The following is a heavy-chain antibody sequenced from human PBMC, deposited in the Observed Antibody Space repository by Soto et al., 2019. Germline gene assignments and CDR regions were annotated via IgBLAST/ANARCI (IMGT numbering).Heavy chain of an antibody. CDR3: VQGASTAHQPLDS. CDR2: ISGDGNDR. Sequence: GGSLRLSCAASGFIFRNFCLDWVRRAPGEGLEWVAAISGDGNDRYYADSMKGRFTISRDNFNNTLYLQLNSLRPEDTAVYHCVQGASTAHQPLDSWGQGVLVTVSS. D-gene: IGHD1-26*01. V-gene: IGHV3-30*03. CDR1: GFIFRNFC. J-gene: IGHJ4*02.